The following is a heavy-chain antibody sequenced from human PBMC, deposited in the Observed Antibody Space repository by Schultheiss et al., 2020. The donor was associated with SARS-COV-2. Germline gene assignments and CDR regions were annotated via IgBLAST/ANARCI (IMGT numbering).Heavy chain of an antibody. Sequence: SETLSLTCAVSGGSISSSNWWSWVRQPPGKGLEWIGEIYHSGSTYYNPSLKSRVTISVDTSKNQFSLKLSSVTAADTAVYYCARTITVYYYYGMDVWGQGTTVTVSS. J-gene: IGHJ6*02. V-gene: IGHV4-4*02. CDR2: IYHSGST. CDR3: ARTITVYYYYGMDV. D-gene: IGHD5-12*01. CDR1: GGSISSSNW.